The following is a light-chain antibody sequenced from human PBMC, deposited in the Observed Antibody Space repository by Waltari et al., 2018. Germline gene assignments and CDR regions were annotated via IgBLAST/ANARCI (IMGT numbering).Light chain of an antibody. CDR3: QHYLRLPVA. CDR1: QSLNRA. J-gene: IGKJ1*01. Sequence: EIVLTQSPGTLSLSPGERATLSCRASQSLNRALAWYQQKPGQAPRLLIYGVSTRATGIPDRFSGSGSGADFSLTITRLEPEDFAVYYCQHYLRLPVAFGQGTKVDIK. CDR2: GVS. V-gene: IGKV3-20*01.